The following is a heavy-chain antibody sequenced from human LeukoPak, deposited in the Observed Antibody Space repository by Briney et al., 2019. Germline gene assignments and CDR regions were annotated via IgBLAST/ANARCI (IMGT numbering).Heavy chain of an antibody. Sequence: PSETLSLTCSVSGGSITSSNYYWGWIRQPPGKGLEWIANVYYNGNTYYSPSLKSRITISVDVSKNQFSLKVTSVTAADTAVYYCARVDVDTAMAIDYWGQGTLVTVSS. V-gene: IGHV4-39*07. D-gene: IGHD5-18*01. J-gene: IGHJ4*02. CDR2: VYYNGNT. CDR1: GGSITSSNYY. CDR3: ARVDVDTAMAIDY.